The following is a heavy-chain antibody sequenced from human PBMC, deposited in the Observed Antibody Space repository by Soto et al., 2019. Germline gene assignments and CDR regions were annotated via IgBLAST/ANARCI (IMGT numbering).Heavy chain of an antibody. Sequence: GASVKASCKASGYTFSSYYMHWVRQAPGQGLEWMGVINPSGGNTNYAQKLQGRVTMTRDTSTTTVYMELSSLTSEDTAVYYCARASVSGRRFDYWGQGTLVTVSS. CDR3: ARASVSGRRFDY. CDR1: GYTFSSYY. D-gene: IGHD6-19*01. CDR2: INPSGGNT. J-gene: IGHJ4*02. V-gene: IGHV1-46*03.